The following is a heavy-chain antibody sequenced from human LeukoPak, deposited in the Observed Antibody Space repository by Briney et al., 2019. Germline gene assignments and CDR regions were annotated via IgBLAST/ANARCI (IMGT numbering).Heavy chain of an antibody. V-gene: IGHV1-18*01. J-gene: IGHJ4*02. CDR1: GYTFTSYG. CDR2: ISAYNGNT. Sequence: ASVKVSCMASGYTFTSYGISWVRQAPGQGLEWMGWISAYNGNTNYAQKLQGRVTMTTDTSTSTAYMELRSLRSDDTAVYYCAREANYDYVWGSYRLDYWGQGTLVTVSS. CDR3: AREANYDYVWGSYRLDY. D-gene: IGHD3-16*02.